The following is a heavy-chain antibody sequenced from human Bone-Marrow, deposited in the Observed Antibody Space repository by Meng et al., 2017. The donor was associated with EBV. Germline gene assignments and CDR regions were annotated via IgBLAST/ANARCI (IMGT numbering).Heavy chain of an antibody. D-gene: IGHD6-13*01. J-gene: IGHJ4*02. V-gene: IGHV4-34*01. Sequence: QVHLQQLGARLCKPSETLSLTCAVYGGSFSGYDWSRIRQPPGKGLEWLGEINHSGSTNYNPSLKSRVTISVDTSKNQFSLKLSSVTAADTAVYYCARFRKQQLFFRYYFDYWGQGTLVTVSS. CDR3: ARFRKQQLFFRYYFDY. CDR1: GGSFSGYD. CDR2: INHSGST.